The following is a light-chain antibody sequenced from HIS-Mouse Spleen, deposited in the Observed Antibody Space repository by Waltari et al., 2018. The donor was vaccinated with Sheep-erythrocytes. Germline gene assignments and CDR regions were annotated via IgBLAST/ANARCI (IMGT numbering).Light chain of an antibody. CDR1: SSDVGGDNS. CDR3: CSYAGSYNHV. J-gene: IGLJ1*01. CDR2: DVS. Sequence: QSALTQPRSVSGSPGQSVTISCTGTSSDVGGDNSVYWYQQHPGKAPKLMIYDVSKRPSGVPDRFSGSKSGNTASLTISGLQAEDEADYYCCSYAGSYNHVFATGTKVTVL. V-gene: IGLV2-11*01.